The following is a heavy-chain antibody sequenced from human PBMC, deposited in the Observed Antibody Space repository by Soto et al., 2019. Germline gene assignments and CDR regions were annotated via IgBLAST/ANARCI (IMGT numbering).Heavy chain of an antibody. CDR2: INHSGST. D-gene: IGHD3-3*01. V-gene: IGHV4-34*01. J-gene: IGHJ6*03. CDR3: ASSWNYYYYYMDV. Sequence: PSETQPHTCGVDGGSFSGYDGSWIRQPPGKGLEWIGEINHSGSTNYNPSLKSRVTISVDTSKNQFSLKLSSVTAADTAVYYCASSWNYYYYYMDVWGKGTTVTVSS. CDR1: GGSFSGYD.